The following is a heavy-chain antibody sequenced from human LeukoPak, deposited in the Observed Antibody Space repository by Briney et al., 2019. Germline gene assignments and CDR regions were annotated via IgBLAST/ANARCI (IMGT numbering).Heavy chain of an antibody. Sequence: SETLSLTCVVSGGSISSGNWWSWVRQPPGKGLEWIGEIYHSGSTNYNPSLKSRVTISVDKSKNQFSLKLSSVTAADTAVYYCARCPSALAFDYWGQGTLVTVSS. D-gene: IGHD6-25*01. CDR1: GGSISSGNW. CDR2: IYHSGST. CDR3: ARCPSALAFDY. J-gene: IGHJ4*02. V-gene: IGHV4-4*02.